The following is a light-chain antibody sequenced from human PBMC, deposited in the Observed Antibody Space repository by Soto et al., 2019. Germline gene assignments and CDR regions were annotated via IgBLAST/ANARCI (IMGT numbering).Light chain of an antibody. CDR3: QQDNIRTCT. Sequence: DIAMKQSPATLYLPPKETRTCSCRASQFVSSRLAWYQQRPGQVPRLLIYGASTRATGNPARFSGSGSGTEFILTISSLQSEDFAVYYCQQDNIRTCTFRQGTKVDI. V-gene: IGKV3-15*01. CDR2: GAS. CDR1: QFVSSR. J-gene: IGKJ1*01.